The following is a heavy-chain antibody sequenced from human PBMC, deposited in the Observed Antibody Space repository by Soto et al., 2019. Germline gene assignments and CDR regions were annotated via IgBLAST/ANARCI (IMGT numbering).Heavy chain of an antibody. Sequence: SQTLSLTCATSGDSVSSNSAAWNWIRQSPSRGLEWLGRTYYRSKWYNDYAVSVKSRITINPDTSKNQFSLQLNSVTPEDTAVYYCARDQGIAAAGTPTDAFDIWGQGTMVTVSS. D-gene: IGHD6-13*01. V-gene: IGHV6-1*01. CDR3: ARDQGIAAAGTPTDAFDI. CDR2: TYYRSKWYN. J-gene: IGHJ3*02. CDR1: GDSVSSNSAA.